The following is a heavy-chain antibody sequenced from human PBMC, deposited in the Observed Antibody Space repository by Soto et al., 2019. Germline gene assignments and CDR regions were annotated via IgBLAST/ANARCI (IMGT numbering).Heavy chain of an antibody. Sequence: ASVRVSCKASGYTFSNFGLSWVRQAPGQGLEWMGWISPSNGQTIYAQNFHGRVTMTTDTSTATAHMELRSLISDDTAVYYCARVIMIFGVATIGSYFAYRGQGNRVT. J-gene: IGHJ4*02. V-gene: IGHV1-18*01. CDR2: ISPSNGQT. CDR1: GYTFSNFG. CDR3: ARVIMIFGVATIGSYFAY. D-gene: IGHD3-3*01.